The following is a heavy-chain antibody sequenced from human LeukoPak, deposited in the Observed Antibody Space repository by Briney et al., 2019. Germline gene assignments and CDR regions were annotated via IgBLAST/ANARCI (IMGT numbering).Heavy chain of an antibody. CDR3: ARGGYCSGGSCYFRDAFDI. Sequence: PGGSLRLSCAASGFTFSSYGMHWVRQAPGKGLEWVAVIWYDGSNKYYADSVKGRFTISRDNSKNTLYLQMNGLRAEDTAVYYCARGGYCSGGSCYFRDAFDIWGQGTMVTVSS. D-gene: IGHD2-15*01. CDR1: GFTFSSYG. CDR2: IWYDGSNK. V-gene: IGHV3-33*01. J-gene: IGHJ3*02.